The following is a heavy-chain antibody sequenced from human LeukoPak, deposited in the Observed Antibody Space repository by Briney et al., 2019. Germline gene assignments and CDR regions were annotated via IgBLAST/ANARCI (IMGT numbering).Heavy chain of an antibody. D-gene: IGHD3-16*01. Sequence: GASVKVSCKASGYTFTGYYMHWVRQAPGQGLEWMGWINPNSGGTNYAQKFQGWVTMTRDTSISTAYMELSRLRSDDTAVYYCARDQAPRMTTFGGPRRWFDPWGQGTLVTVSS. J-gene: IGHJ5*02. CDR3: ARDQAPRMTTFGGPRRWFDP. V-gene: IGHV1-2*04. CDR1: GYTFTGYY. CDR2: INPNSGGT.